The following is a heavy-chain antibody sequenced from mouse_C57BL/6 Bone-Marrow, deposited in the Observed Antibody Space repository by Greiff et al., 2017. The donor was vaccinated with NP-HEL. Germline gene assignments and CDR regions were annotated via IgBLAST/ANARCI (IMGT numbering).Heavy chain of an antibody. CDR2: IWSGGST. D-gene: IGHD1-1*01. J-gene: IGHJ4*01. V-gene: IGHV2-2*01. CDR3: ARKGTTVVAKDYYAMDY. Sequence: VQLQQSGPGLVQPSQSLSITCTVSGFSLTSYGVHWVRQSPGKGLEWLGVIWSGGSTDYNAAFISRLSISKDNSKSQVFFKMNSLQADDTAIYYCARKGTTVVAKDYYAMDYWGQGTSVTVSS. CDR1: GFSLTSYG.